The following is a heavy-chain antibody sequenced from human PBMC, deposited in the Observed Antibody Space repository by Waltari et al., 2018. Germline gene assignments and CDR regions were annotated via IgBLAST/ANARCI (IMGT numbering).Heavy chain of an antibody. D-gene: IGHD1-1*01. CDR1: GGSFSDYY. CDR3: ARGPTSNSHDFDF. CDR2: INHGGGT. Sequence: QVQLQQWGAGLLKPSETLSLTCTVYGGSFSDYYWSWVRQPPGKGLEWIGEINHGGGTNYNPSLKSRVTISLDTSKNQFSLNLPSVTAADTAVYYCARGPTSNSHDFDFWGPGTLVTVSP. J-gene: IGHJ4*02. V-gene: IGHV4-34*01.